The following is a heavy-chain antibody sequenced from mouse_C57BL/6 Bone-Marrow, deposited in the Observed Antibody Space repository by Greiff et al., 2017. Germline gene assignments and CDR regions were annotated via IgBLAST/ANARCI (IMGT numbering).Heavy chain of an antibody. J-gene: IGHJ3*01. CDR1: GYTFTSYW. D-gene: IGHD1-1*01. CDR2: IYPGNGGT. Sequence: VQLQQSGAELVKPGASVKMSCKASGYTFTSYWITWVKQRPGQGLEWIGDIYPGNGGTNYNKKFKGKATLTVDTSSSTAYMQLSSLTSEDSAVYYCARDGYGGSCEAYWGQGTLVTVSA. CDR3: ARDGYGGSCEAY. V-gene: IGHV1-55*01.